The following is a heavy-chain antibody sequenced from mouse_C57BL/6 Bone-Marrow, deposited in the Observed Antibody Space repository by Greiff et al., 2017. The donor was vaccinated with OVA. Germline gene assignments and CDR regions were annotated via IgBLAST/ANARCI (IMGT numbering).Heavy chain of an antibody. CDR1: GYTFTSYW. V-gene: IGHV1-52*01. Sequence: VQLQQPGAELVRPGSSVKLSCKASGYTFTSYWMHWVKQRPTQGLEWIGNIDPSDSETHYNQKFKDKATLTVDKSSSTAYMQLSSLTSEDSAVYYCARGGDGYYFDYWGQGTTLTVSS. CDR3: ARGGDGYYFDY. J-gene: IGHJ2*01. D-gene: IGHD2-3*01. CDR2: IDPSDSET.